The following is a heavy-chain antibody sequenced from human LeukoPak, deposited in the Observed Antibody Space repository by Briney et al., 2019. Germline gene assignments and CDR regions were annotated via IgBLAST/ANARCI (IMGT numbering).Heavy chain of an antibody. CDR2: IIPIFGMA. CDR1: GGTFSSYA. V-gene: IGHV1-69*04. J-gene: IGHJ4*02. D-gene: IGHD3-22*01. CDR3: ARSVDYYDSSGYLYFDY. Sequence: ASVKVSCKASGGTFSSYAISWVRQAPGQGLEWMGRIIPIFGMANYAQKFQGRVTITANKSTSTAYMELSSLRSEDTAVYYCARSVDYYDSSGYLYFDYWGQGTLVTVSS.